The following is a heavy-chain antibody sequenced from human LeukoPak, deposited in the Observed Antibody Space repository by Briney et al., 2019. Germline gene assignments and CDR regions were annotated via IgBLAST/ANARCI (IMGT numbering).Heavy chain of an antibody. CDR2: IYYSGNT. V-gene: IGHV4-59*01. Sequence: SETLSLTCTVSGGSIISYYWSWLRQPPGKGLEWIGYIYYSGNTNYHTSLKSRVTISLDTSRNQFSLKLSSVTAADTAVYYCARGSLTGRTGYDFVSWGQGTLVTVSS. CDR1: GGSIISYY. CDR3: ARGSLTGRTGYDFVS. J-gene: IGHJ4*02. D-gene: IGHD3-9*01.